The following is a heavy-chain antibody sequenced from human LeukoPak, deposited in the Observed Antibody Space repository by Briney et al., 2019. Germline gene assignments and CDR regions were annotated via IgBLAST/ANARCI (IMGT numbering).Heavy chain of an antibody. CDR1: GYTFSDYS. V-gene: IGHV3-21*01. CDR3: VTGNDPDYLWGTYRLDAFDI. J-gene: IGHJ3*02. Sequence: GGSLRLSCAASGYTFSDYSVNWVRQVPGKGLEWVSSISISGAYIYYADSVKGRFTISRANAKNSLFLQMNTMRAEDTRVYYRVTGNDPDYLWGTYRLDAFDIWGEGTLVIVSS. D-gene: IGHD3-16*02. CDR2: ISISGAYI.